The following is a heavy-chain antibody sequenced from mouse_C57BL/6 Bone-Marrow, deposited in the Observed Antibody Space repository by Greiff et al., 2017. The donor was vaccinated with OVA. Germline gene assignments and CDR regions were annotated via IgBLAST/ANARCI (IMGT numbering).Heavy chain of an antibody. Sequence: DVQLQESGPGLVKPSQSLSLTCSVTGYSITSGYYWNWIRQFPGNKLEWMGYISYDGSNNYNPSLKNRISITRDTSKNQFFLKLNSVTTEDTATYYCARRWGGLFAYWGQGTLVTVSA. J-gene: IGHJ3*01. V-gene: IGHV3-6*01. D-gene: IGHD1-1*02. CDR3: ARRWGGLFAY. CDR2: ISYDGSN. CDR1: GYSITSGYY.